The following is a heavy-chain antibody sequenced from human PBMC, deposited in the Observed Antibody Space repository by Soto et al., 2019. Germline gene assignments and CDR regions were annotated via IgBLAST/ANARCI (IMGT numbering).Heavy chain of an antibody. J-gene: IGHJ4*02. V-gene: IGHV4-39*01. Sequence: QLQLQESGPGLVKPSEALSLTCTVSAGSISGSHSYWAWIRQPPGQGLEWIGNVESTGTTSYNPSIQSRVTISVDTSKNQFSLKPNSATAADTSVYFCAIHRAGISSIDYWGQGTLVIVSS. D-gene: IGHD2-2*01. CDR2: VESTGTT. CDR1: AGSISGSHSY. CDR3: AIHRAGISSIDY.